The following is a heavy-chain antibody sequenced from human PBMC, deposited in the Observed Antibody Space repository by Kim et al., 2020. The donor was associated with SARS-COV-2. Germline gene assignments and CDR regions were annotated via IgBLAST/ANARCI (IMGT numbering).Heavy chain of an antibody. D-gene: IGHD2-2*02. J-gene: IGHJ6*02. V-gene: IGHV4-39*01. Sequence: YNPSLKGRVTISADTSKTQFSLKLSSVTAADTAVYFCARMGAAYTRGGMDVWGQGTTVTVSS. CDR3: ARMGAAYTRGGMDV.